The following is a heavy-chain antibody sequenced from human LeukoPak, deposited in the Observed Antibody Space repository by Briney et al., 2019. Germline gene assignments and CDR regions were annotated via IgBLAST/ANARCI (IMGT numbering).Heavy chain of an antibody. Sequence: PGGSLRLSCAASGFTVSSNYMSWVRQAPGKGLEWVSVIYSGGSTYYADSVKGRFTISRDNSKNTLYLQMNSLRAEDTAVYYCARGPTGAGSYYFDYWGQGTLVTVSS. CDR2: IYSGGST. CDR1: GFTVSSNY. V-gene: IGHV3-53*05. J-gene: IGHJ4*02. CDR3: ARGPTGAGSYYFDY. D-gene: IGHD3-10*01.